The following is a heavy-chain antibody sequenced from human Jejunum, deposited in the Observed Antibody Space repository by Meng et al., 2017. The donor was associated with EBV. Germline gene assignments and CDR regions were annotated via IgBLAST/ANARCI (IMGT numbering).Heavy chain of an antibody. CDR1: GYTFTNYG. J-gene: IGHJ4*02. Sequence: QVQLGQSGAEGKEPGASGKVSCKASGYTFTNYGVSWVRQAPGQGLEWMGWISAYNGNTDYAQKLQGRVTMTTDTPTSTAYMELRSLRSDDTAVYYCTILSHCDGGICYSYDYWGQGTLVTVSS. D-gene: IGHD2-15*01. CDR3: TILSHCDGGICYSYDY. CDR2: ISAYNGNT. V-gene: IGHV1-18*01.